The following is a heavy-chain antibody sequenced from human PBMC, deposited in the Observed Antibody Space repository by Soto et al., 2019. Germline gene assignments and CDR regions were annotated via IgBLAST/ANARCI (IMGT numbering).Heavy chain of an antibody. J-gene: IGHJ6*02. CDR3: AGGCGGGGDYFYGMDV. CDR1: GYTFNEYY. CDR2: INPKSGGT. V-gene: IGHV1-2*02. Sequence: QVQLVQSGAEVKKPGASVKVSCKTSGYTFNEYYIHWMRQVPGQGPEWMGWINPKSGGTKFAKKFQGGITMTSDTSNRTATMEQSRLRSDDTAVYYCAGGCGGGGDYFYGMDVWGQGTAVTVSS. D-gene: IGHD3-10*01.